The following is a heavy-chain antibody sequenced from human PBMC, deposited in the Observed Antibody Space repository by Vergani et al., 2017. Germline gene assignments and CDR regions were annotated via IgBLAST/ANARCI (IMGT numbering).Heavy chain of an antibody. J-gene: IGHJ5*02. Sequence: QLQLQESGSGLVKPSQTLSLTCAVSGGSISSSSYYWGWIRQPPGKGLEWIGSVYYSGTTYYNPSLKSRVTISVDTSKNQFSLNLTSVTAADTAVYYCEAGTYYIPWSWGQGTLVTVSS. CDR3: EAGTYYIPWS. D-gene: IGHD3-10*01. CDR2: VYYSGTT. CDR1: GGSISSSSYY. V-gene: IGHV4-39*01.